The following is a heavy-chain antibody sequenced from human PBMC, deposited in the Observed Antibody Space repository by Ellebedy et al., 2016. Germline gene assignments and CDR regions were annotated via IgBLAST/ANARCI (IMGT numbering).Heavy chain of an antibody. Sequence: SETLSLTXTVSGGSISSGGYSWSWIRQPPGKGLEWIGYIYHSGSTYYNPSLKSRVTISVDTSKNQFSLKLSSVTAADTAVYYCASSFSGWYFDLWGRGTLVTVSS. CDR3: ASSFSGWYFDL. D-gene: IGHD1-26*01. J-gene: IGHJ2*01. CDR2: IYHSGST. CDR1: GGSISSGGYS. V-gene: IGHV4-30-2*01.